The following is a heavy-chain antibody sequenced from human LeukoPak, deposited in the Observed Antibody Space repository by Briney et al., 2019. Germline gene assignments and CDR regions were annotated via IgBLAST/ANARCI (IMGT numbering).Heavy chain of an antibody. Sequence: PGGSLRLSCAGSGFTFSSYEMNWVRQAPGKGLEWVSYIRGSGTTISYADSVKGRFTISRDNAKNSLYLQMNSLRGEDTAIYYCARAAGDYVRSDYWGQGTLVTVSS. CDR2: IRGSGTTI. V-gene: IGHV3-48*03. J-gene: IGHJ4*02. CDR3: ARAAGDYVRSDY. D-gene: IGHD4-17*01. CDR1: GFTFSSYE.